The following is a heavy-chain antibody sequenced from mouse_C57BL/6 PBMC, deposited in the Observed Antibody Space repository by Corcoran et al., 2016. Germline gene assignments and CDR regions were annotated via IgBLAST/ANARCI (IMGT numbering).Heavy chain of an antibody. CDR1: GYTFTDYY. J-gene: IGHJ2*01. V-gene: IGHV1-77*01. CDR3: ARKGDYYGSSSSFDY. D-gene: IGHD1-1*01. CDR2: IGPGSGST. Sequence: VQLQQSGPELVKPGASVKISCKASGYTFTDYYINWVKQRPGQGLEWIGKIGPGSGSTYYNEKFKGKATLTADKSSSTAYMQLSSLTSEDSAVYFCARKGDYYGSSSSFDYWGQGTTLTVSS.